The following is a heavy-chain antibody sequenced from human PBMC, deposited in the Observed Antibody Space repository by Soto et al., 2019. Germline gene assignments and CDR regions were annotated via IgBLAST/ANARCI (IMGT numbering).Heavy chain of an antibody. CDR1: GFTFNDFE. Sequence: EVQLLESGGGLVQPGGSLRLSCGVSGFTFNDFEMNWVRQAPGKGPEWLAYIDGSGATKKYADSVGGRFTISRDSPNNSLFLQMSSPSAADTAIYYCARGCGGFNLWGQGTLVSFSS. CDR2: IDGSGATK. D-gene: IGHD1-20*01. CDR3: ARGCGGFNL. V-gene: IGHV3-48*03. J-gene: IGHJ4*02.